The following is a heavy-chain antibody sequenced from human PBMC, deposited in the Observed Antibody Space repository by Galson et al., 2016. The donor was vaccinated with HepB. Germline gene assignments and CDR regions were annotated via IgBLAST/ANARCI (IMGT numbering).Heavy chain of an antibody. CDR1: GFTFSNYW. V-gene: IGHV3-7*01. D-gene: IGHD2-15*01. CDR2: IQQDGTQK. J-gene: IGHJ3*02. CDR3: AREGKGGFDI. Sequence: SLRLSCAASGFTFSNYWMSCVRQAPGEGLEWQVNIQQDGTQKDYVDSVKGRFTISRDNAKNSLYLQMNSLRVADTAVYYCAREGKGGFDIWGQGTMVTVSS.